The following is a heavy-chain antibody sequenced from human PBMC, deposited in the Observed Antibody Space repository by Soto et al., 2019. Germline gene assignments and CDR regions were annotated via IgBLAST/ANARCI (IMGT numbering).Heavy chain of an antibody. J-gene: IGHJ6*02. Sequence: SVKVSCKASGGTFSSYAISWVRQAPGQGLEWMGGIIPIFGTANYAQKFQGRVTITADESTSTAYMELSSLRSEDTAVYYCASLGGIAAAGNWYYGMDVWGQGTTVTVSS. CDR1: GGTFSSYA. V-gene: IGHV1-69*13. D-gene: IGHD6-13*01. CDR3: ASLGGIAAAGNWYYGMDV. CDR2: IIPIFGTA.